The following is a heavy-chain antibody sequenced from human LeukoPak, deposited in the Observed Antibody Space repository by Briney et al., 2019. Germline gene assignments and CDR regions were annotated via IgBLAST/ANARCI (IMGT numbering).Heavy chain of an antibody. CDR3: ARAPGSYGDYGPFDY. CDR1: GGSISSSSYY. D-gene: IGHD4-17*01. CDR2: IYYSGST. Sequence: SETLSLTCTVSGGSISSSSYYWGWIRQPPGKGLEWIGSIYYSGSTYYNPSLKSRVTISVDTSKNQFSLKLSSVTAADTAVYYCARAPGSYGDYGPFDYWGQGTLVTVSS. V-gene: IGHV4-39*01. J-gene: IGHJ4*02.